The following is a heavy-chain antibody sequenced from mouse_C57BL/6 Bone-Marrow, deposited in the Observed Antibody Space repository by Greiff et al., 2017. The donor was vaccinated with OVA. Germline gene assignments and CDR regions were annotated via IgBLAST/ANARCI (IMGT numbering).Heavy chain of an antibody. CDR2: INPNNGGT. Sequence: VQLQQSGPELVKPGASVKIPCKASGYTLTDYNMDWVKQSHGKSLEWIGDINPNNGGTIYNQKFKGKATLTVDKSSSTAYMELRSLTSEDTAVYYCARAVITTVVASMDYWGQGTSVTVSS. D-gene: IGHD1-1*01. J-gene: IGHJ4*01. V-gene: IGHV1-18*01. CDR3: ARAVITTVVASMDY. CDR1: GYTLTDYN.